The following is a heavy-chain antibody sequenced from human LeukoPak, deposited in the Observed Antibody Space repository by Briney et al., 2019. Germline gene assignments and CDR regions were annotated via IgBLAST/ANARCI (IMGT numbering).Heavy chain of an antibody. CDR3: ARESRDSITMIVVVHDY. CDR2: IYYSGST. CDR1: GGSISSSSYY. Sequence: SETLSLTCTVSGGSISSSSYYWGWIRQPPGKGLEWIGSIYYSGSTYYNPSLKSRVTISVDTSKNQFSLKLSSVTAADTAVYYCARESRDSITMIVVVHDYWGQGTLVTVSS. J-gene: IGHJ4*02. V-gene: IGHV4-39*07. D-gene: IGHD3-22*01.